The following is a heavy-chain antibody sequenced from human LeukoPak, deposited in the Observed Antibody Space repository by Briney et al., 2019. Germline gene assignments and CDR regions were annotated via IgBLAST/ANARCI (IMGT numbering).Heavy chain of an antibody. V-gene: IGHV3-23*01. Sequence: GGSLRLSCAASGFTVSSNYMSWVPQAPGKGLEWVSTISGSDSTTFYVDSLKGRFTISRDNSKNTLYLQMNSLRAEDTAVYYCAKHYYDSSGYYYYYMDVWGKGTTVTVSS. CDR1: GFTVSSNY. J-gene: IGHJ6*03. CDR3: AKHYYDSSGYYYYYMDV. D-gene: IGHD3-22*01. CDR2: ISGSDSTT.